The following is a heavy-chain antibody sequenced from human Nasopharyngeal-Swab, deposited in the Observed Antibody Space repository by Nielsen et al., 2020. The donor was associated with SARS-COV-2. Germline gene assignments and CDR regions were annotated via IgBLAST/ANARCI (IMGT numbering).Heavy chain of an antibody. D-gene: IGHD4-17*01. CDR3: ARGLRGVTTYYYYYYMDV. V-gene: IGHV4-61*02. Sequence: LRLSCTVSSGSISSGSYYWSWIRQPAGKGLEWIGRIYTSGSTNYNPSLKSRVTISVDTSKNQFSLKLSSVTAADTAVYYCARGLRGVTTYYYYYYMDVWGKGTTVTVSS. J-gene: IGHJ6*03. CDR1: SGSISSGSYY. CDR2: IYTSGST.